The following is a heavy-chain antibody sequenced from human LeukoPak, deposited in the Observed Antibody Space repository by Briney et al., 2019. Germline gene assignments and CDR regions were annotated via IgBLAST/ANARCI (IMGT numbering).Heavy chain of an antibody. D-gene: IGHD3-22*01. CDR1: GGSISGYY. J-gene: IGHJ5*02. Sequence: SSETLSLTCTVSGGSISGYYWSWIRQPPGKGLEWIGYIYYSGSTNYNPSLKSRVTISVDTSKNQFSLKLSSVTAEDTAVYYCACDYYDSSGYYIDPWGQGTLVTVSS. CDR2: IYYSGST. CDR3: ACDYYDSSGYYIDP. V-gene: IGHV4-59*01.